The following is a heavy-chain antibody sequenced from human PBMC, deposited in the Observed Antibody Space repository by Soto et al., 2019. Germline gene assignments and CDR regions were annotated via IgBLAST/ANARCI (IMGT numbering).Heavy chain of an antibody. Sequence: PSQTLSHTRAISGDSLSSNSAAWNWIRPSPSRGLEWLGRTYYRSKWYNDYAVSVKSRITINPDTSKNQFSLQLNSVTPEDTAVYYCARDLSCSSTSCYGYNWFDPWGQGTLVTVSS. CDR3: ARDLSCSSTSCYGYNWFDP. J-gene: IGHJ5*02. D-gene: IGHD2-2*01. V-gene: IGHV6-1*01. CDR2: TYYRSKWYN. CDR1: GDSLSSNSAA.